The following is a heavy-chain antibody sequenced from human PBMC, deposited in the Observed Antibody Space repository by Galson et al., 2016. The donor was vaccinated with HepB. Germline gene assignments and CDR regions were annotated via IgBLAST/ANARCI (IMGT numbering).Heavy chain of an antibody. V-gene: IGHV1-46*01. J-gene: IGHJ4*02. CDR3: AREGTTIYYYFDY. Sequence: SVKVSCKASGDMFRSHFIHWVRQAPGQGLEWMGGISPSGDRINYAQKFQGRVTLTRDTSTSTVTLEVNSLRSEDTAVYYCAREGTTIYYYFDYWGQGTLLTVSS. CDR2: ISPSGDRI. CDR1: GDMFRSHF. D-gene: IGHD5-24*01.